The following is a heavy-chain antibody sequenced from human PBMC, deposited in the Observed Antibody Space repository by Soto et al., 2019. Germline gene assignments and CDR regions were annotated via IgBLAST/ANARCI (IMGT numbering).Heavy chain of an antibody. D-gene: IGHD6-19*01. J-gene: IGHJ6*02. Sequence: GGSLRLSCAASGFTFSSYAMSWVRQAPGKGLEWVSAISGSGGSTYYADSVKGRFTISRDNSKNTLYLQMNSLRAEDTAVYYCAKARSQWLVTHYSSGMVVWGQGTTVTVSS. CDR3: AKARSQWLVTHYSSGMVV. CDR2: ISGSGGST. V-gene: IGHV3-23*01. CDR1: GFTFSSYA.